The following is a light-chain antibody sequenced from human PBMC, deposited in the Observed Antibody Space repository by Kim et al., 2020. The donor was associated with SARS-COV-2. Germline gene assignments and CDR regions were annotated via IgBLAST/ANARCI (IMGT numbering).Light chain of an antibody. J-gene: IGLJ3*02. CDR1: TSNIRNNL. CDR3: GTWDDRLDAGV. CDR2: KDN. V-gene: IGLV1-51*01. Sequence: QPVLTQPPSVSAAPGQRVTISCSGGTSNIRNNLVSWYQHLPGTAPKVLIYKDNKRPSGVPGRFSASKSGTSATLAITGLQTGDEGDYYCGTWDDRLDAGVFGGGTQLTVL.